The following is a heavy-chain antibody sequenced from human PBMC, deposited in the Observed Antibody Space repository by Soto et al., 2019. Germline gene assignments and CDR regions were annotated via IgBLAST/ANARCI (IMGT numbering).Heavy chain of an antibody. CDR1: GFTFSSYS. V-gene: IGHV3-21*01. CDR2: ISSSSSYI. CDR3: ARERTGRYYYGMDV. Sequence: GGSLRLSCAASGFTFSSYSMNWVRQAPGKGLEWVSSISSSSSYIYYADSVKGRFTISRDNAKNSLYLQMNSLRAEDTAVYYCARERTGRYYYGMDVWGQGTTLTAP. J-gene: IGHJ6*02.